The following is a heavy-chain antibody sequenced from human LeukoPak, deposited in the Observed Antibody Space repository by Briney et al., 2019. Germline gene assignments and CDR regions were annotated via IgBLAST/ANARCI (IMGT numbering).Heavy chain of an antibody. D-gene: IGHD4-17*01. Sequence: GSLRLSCAASGFTFSSYWMSWVRQAPGKGLEWVANIKQDGGETFYVDSVKGRFTISRDNAKNSLYLQMNSLRAEDTAVYYCARVKNDYGDYELDYWGQGTLVTVSS. V-gene: IGHV3-7*01. CDR2: IKQDGGET. CDR3: ARVKNDYGDYELDY. CDR1: GFTFSSYW. J-gene: IGHJ4*02.